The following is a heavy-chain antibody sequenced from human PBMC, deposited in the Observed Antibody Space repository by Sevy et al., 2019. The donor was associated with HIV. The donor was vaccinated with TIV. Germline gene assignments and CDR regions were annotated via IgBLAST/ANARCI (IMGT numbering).Heavy chain of an antibody. Sequence: GGSRRLSCAASGFTFSDYYMSWIRQAPGKGLEWVSYISSSSSTIYYADSVKGRFTISRDNAKNSLYLQMNSLRAEDTAVYYCARVTVGVAGAPYFGMDVWGQGTTVTVSS. CDR2: ISSSSSTI. J-gene: IGHJ6*02. D-gene: IGHD6-19*01. CDR3: ARVTVGVAGAPYFGMDV. CDR1: GFTFSDYY. V-gene: IGHV3-11*01.